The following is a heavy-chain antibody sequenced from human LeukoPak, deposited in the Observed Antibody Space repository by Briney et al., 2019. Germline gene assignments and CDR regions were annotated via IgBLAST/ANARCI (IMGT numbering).Heavy chain of an antibody. CDR1: GFTVRSND. CDR3: ARAGFWSGYYLDF. V-gene: IGHV3-53*01. J-gene: IGHJ4*03. D-gene: IGHD3-3*01. Sequence: PGGSLRLSCAASGFTVRSNDVSWVRQAPGKGLEWVALTYRGGSSYYADSVKGRFTIFRDNSKNTLYLQMNSLRVEDTAVYYCARAGFWSGYYLDFWGQGTLVTVSS. CDR2: TYRGGSS.